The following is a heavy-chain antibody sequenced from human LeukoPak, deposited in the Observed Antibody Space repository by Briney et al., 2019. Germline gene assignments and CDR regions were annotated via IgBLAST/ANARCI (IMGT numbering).Heavy chain of an antibody. CDR3: ARYYGVNPDLDY. CDR2: INAYNGNT. Sequence: ASVKVSCKASGYTFTSYAMNWVRQAPGQGLEWMGWINAYNGNTNYAQKLQGRVTMTTDTSTSTAYMELRSLRSDDTAVYYCARYYGVNPDLDYWGQGTLVTVSS. CDR1: GYTFTSYA. D-gene: IGHD4-23*01. J-gene: IGHJ4*02. V-gene: IGHV1-18*01.